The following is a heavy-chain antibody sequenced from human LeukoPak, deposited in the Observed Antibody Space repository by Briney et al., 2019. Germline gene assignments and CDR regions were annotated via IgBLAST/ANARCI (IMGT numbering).Heavy chain of an antibody. CDR3: ARGSSDY. CDR2: IKQDGSEK. Sequence: PGGSLRLSCAASGFPFSSYWMSWVRQAPGKGLEWVANIKQDGSEKYYVDSVKGRFTISRDNAKNSLYLQMNSLRAEDTAVYYCARGSSDYWGQGTLVTVSS. CDR1: GFPFSSYW. J-gene: IGHJ4*02. V-gene: IGHV3-7*03. D-gene: IGHD6-6*01.